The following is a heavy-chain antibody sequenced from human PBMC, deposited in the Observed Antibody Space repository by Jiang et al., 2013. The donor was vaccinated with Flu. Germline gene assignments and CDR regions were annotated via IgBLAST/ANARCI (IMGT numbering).Heavy chain of an antibody. Sequence: PGLVKPSETLSLTCTVSGGSISSSSYYWGWIRQPPGKGLEWIGEIYHSGSTNYNPSLKSRVTISVDKSKNQFSLKLSSVTAADTAVYYCARGEAAAGRWDYWGQGTLVTVSS. J-gene: IGHJ4*02. CDR3: ARGEAAAGRWDY. CDR1: GGSISSSSYY. CDR2: IYHSGST. V-gene: IGHV4-39*07. D-gene: IGHD6-13*01.